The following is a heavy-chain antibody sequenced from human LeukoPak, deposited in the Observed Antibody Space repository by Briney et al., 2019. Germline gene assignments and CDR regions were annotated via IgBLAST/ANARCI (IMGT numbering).Heavy chain of an antibody. V-gene: IGHV1-46*01. CDR2: INPSGGST. CDR3: AREEIVAAAYFYYYYYMDV. Sequence: ASVTVSFKASVYTFTSYYMHWVRQAPGQGLEWMGIINPSGGSTSYAQKFQGRVTMTRDTSTSTVYMELSSLRSEDTAVYYCAREEIVAAAYFYYYYYMDVWGKGTTVTVSS. CDR1: VYTFTSYY. D-gene: IGHD5-12*01. J-gene: IGHJ6*03.